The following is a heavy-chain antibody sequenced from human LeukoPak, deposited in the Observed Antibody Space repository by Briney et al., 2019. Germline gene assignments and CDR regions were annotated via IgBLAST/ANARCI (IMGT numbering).Heavy chain of an antibody. Sequence: PGGSLRLSCAASGFTFDDFAMHWVRQAPGKGLEWVSGINWNSDSIHYADSVKGRFTISRDNAKKSLYLQMNSLRAEDTAVYYCARDLIGGSTGPGYWGQGTLVTVSS. V-gene: IGHV3-9*01. CDR3: ARDLIGGSTGPGY. CDR2: INWNSDSI. D-gene: IGHD3-10*01. CDR1: GFTFDDFA. J-gene: IGHJ4*02.